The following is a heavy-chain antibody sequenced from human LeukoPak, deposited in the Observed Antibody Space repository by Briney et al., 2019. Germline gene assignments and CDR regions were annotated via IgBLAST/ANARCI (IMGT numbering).Heavy chain of an antibody. CDR2: IKQDGSET. V-gene: IGHV3-7*05. CDR1: GFTFSSYN. CDR3: ATYWRYFDWLLLDT. Sequence: GGSLRLSCAASGFTFSSYNMNWVRHAPGKGPECVANIKQDGSETHYVDSVKGRFTIFRDNAKNSLSLQMNSLRVEDTAMYYCATYWRYFDWLLLDTWGLGTMVTVSS. D-gene: IGHD3-9*01. J-gene: IGHJ3*02.